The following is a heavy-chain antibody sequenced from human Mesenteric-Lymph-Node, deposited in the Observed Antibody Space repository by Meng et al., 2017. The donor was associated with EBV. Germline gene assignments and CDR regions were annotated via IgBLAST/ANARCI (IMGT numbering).Heavy chain of an antibody. D-gene: IGHD1-14*01. CDR2: INGDGSST. V-gene: IGHV3-74*01. J-gene: IGHJ4*02. CDR1: GFSFSTYW. CDR3: SRDLAGSDDY. Sequence: EVQLVESGGGLGQPGXCLGLSCAASGFSFSTYWMHWVRQAPGKGLLWVSRINGDGSSTTYADSVKGRFTISRDNAKNTLYLQMNSLRVEDTAVYYCSRDLAGSDDYWGQGTLVTVSS.